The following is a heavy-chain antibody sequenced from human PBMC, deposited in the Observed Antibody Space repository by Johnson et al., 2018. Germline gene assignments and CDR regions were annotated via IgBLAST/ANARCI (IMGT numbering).Heavy chain of an antibody. V-gene: IGHV3-9*01. CDR2: ISWNSGSI. Sequence: VQLVESGGGLVQPGRSLRLSCAASGFTFDDYAMHWVRQAPGKGLEWVSGISWNSGSIAYADSVKGRFTISRDNAKNSLYLQMNSLKPEDTALYYCARVPSSGSNSGAFDIGGQGTMVTVSS. J-gene: IGHJ3*02. CDR3: ARVPSSGSNSGAFDI. D-gene: IGHD1-26*01. CDR1: GFTFDDYA.